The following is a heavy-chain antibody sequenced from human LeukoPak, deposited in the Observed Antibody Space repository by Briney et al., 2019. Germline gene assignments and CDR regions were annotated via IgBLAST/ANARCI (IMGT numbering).Heavy chain of an antibody. J-gene: IGHJ6*03. CDR1: GGSISSYY. D-gene: IGHD6-19*01. CDR3: ARGGAVAGTGEYYYYYMDV. Sequence: SETLSLTCTVSGGSISSYYWGWIRQPPGKGLEWIGSIYHSGSTYYNPSLKSRVTISVDTSKNQFSLKLSSVTAADTAVYYCARGGAVAGTGEYYYYYMDVWGKGTTVTVSS. CDR2: IYHSGST. V-gene: IGHV4-38-2*02.